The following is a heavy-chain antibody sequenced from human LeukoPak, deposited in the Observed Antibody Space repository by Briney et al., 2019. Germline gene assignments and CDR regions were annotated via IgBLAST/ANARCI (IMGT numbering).Heavy chain of an antibody. Sequence: SETLSLTCTVSGGSISSSSYYWGWIRQPPGKGLEWIGSIYYSGSTYYNPSLKSRVTISVDTSKNQFSLKLSSVTAPDTAVYYCARHGMVVAYRYWGQGTLVTVSS. J-gene: IGHJ4*02. CDR1: GGSISSSSYY. CDR2: IYYSGST. V-gene: IGHV4-39*01. CDR3: ARHGMVVAYRY. D-gene: IGHD3-22*01.